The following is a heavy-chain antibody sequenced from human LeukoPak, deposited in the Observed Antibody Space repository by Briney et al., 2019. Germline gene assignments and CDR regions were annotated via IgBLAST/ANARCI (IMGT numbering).Heavy chain of an antibody. V-gene: IGHV1-69*13. CDR2: LIPIFGTA. CDR1: GGTFSSYA. Sequence: SVKVSCKASGGTFSSYAISWVRQAPGQGLEWMGGLIPIFGTANYVQKFQGRVTITADESTSTAYMELSSLRSEDTAVDYCASRSLGGIAAAGRFDPWGQGTLVTVSS. J-gene: IGHJ5*02. CDR3: ASRSLGGIAAAGRFDP. D-gene: IGHD6-13*01.